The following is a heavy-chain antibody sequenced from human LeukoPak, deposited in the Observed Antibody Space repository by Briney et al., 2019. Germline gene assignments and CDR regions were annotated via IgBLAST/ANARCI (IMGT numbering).Heavy chain of an antibody. CDR2: ISSSGNTI. CDR1: GFNFSTYS. Sequence: GGSLRLSCAASGFNFSTYSMNWVRQAPGKGLEWVSYISSSGNTIYYADSVVGRFAISRDNANNSVYLQMNSLRDEDTAVYFCARDPYGSGTYQDYFDSWGQGTLVTVSS. V-gene: IGHV3-48*02. J-gene: IGHJ4*02. CDR3: ARDPYGSGTYQDYFDS. D-gene: IGHD3-10*01.